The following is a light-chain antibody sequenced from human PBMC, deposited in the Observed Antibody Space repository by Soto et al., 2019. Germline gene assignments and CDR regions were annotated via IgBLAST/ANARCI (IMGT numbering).Light chain of an antibody. Sequence: EIVLTQSPGTLSLSPGERATLSCRASQSVSSSYLAWYQQKPGQAPRLLIYGASSRATDIPDSFSGSGSGTDFTLTISRLVPEDFAVYYCQQYGSSPTYTFGQGTKLEIK. J-gene: IGKJ2*01. CDR2: GAS. CDR3: QQYGSSPTYT. CDR1: QSVSSSY. V-gene: IGKV3-20*01.